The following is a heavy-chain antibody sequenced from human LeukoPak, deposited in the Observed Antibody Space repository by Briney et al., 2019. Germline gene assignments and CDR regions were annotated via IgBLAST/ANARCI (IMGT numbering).Heavy chain of an antibody. Sequence: PSETLSLTCTVSDYSISSGYYWGWIRQPPGKGLEWIGSIYHSGSTYYNPSLRSRVTISVDTSKNQFSLKLSSVTAADTAVYYCARARKYNGNPNWIDLWGQGVLVTVSS. V-gene: IGHV4-38-2*02. CDR3: ARARKYNGNPNWIDL. D-gene: IGHD2-8*01. CDR1: DYSISSGYY. J-gene: IGHJ5*02. CDR2: IYHSGST.